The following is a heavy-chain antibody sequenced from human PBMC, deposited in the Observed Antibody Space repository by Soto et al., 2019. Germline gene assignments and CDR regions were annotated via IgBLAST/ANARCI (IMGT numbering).Heavy chain of an antibody. V-gene: IGHV1-18*04. J-gene: IGHJ4*02. CDR2: ISAYNGNT. D-gene: IGHD3-22*01. CDR1: GYTFTSYG. CDR3: ARGEMNYDSSGYYSPYYFDY. Sequence: QVQLVQSGAEVKKPGASVKVSCKASGYTFTSYGISWVRQAPGQGLEWMGWISAYNGNTNYAQKLQGRVTMTTDTSTSTAYMELRSLRSDDTAVYYCARGEMNYDSSGYYSPYYFDYWGQGTLVIVSS.